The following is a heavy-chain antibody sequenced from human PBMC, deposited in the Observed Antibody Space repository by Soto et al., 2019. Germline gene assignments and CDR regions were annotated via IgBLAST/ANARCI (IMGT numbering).Heavy chain of an antibody. J-gene: IGHJ6*02. CDR3: ARGSAAANYYGMDV. CDR1: GFTFSSYA. V-gene: IGHV3-30-3*01. D-gene: IGHD5-18*01. CDR2: ISYDGSNK. Sequence: QVQLVESGGGVVQPGRSLRLSCAASGFTFSSYAMHWVRQAPGKGLEWVAVISYDGSNKYYADSEKGRFTISRDNSKNTLYLQMNSLRAEDTAVYYCARGSAAANYYGMDVWGQGTTVTVSS.